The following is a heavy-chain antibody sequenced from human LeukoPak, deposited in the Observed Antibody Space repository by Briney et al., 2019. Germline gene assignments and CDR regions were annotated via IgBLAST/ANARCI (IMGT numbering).Heavy chain of an antibody. CDR1: GGSISNSDYF. V-gene: IGHV4-39*01. CDR2: IYYIGST. CDR3: ARQAITVAGRGRKPRKDYFDY. Sequence: PSETLSLTCTVSGGSISNSDYFWGWIRQPPGKGLEWIGTIYYIGSTYYNPSLKSRVTISVDTSKNQFSLNLTSVTATDAAIYYCARQAITVAGRGRKPRKDYFDYWGQGTLVTVSS. J-gene: IGHJ4*02. D-gene: IGHD6-13*01.